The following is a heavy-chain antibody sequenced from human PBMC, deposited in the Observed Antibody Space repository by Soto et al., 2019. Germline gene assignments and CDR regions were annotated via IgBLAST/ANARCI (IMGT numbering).Heavy chain of an antibody. CDR2: LYYDGSKK. CDR1: GFTFSSYG. J-gene: IGHJ6*02. V-gene: IGHV3-30*18. D-gene: IGHD3-10*01. CDR3: AKDPITMVRGVPYYYYYGMDV. Sequence: GGSLRLPCEASGFTFSSYGMHWVGQAPGKGLEWVAVLYYDGSKKYYADSVKGRFTISRDNSKNTLYLQMNSLRAEDTAVYYCAKDPITMVRGVPYYYYYGMDVWGQGTTVTVSS.